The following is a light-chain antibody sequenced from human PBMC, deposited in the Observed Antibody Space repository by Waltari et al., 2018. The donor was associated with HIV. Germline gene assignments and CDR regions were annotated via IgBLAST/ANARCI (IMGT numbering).Light chain of an antibody. CDR1: ALPKKY. V-gene: IGLV3-27*01. CDR3: YSAADKNVL. J-gene: IGLJ2*01. CDR2: KDT. Sequence: SYELTQPSSVSVSPGQTSRIPCSGDALPKKYARWFQQKPGQAPILVIYKDTERPSGIPERFSGSSSGTTVTLTISGAQVEDEADYFCYSAADKNVLFGGGTKLTVL.